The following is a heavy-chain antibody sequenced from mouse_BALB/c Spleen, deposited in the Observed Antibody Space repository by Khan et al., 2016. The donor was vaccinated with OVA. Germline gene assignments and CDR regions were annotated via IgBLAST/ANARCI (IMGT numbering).Heavy chain of an antibody. J-gene: IGHJ2*01. D-gene: IGHD1-2*01. CDR2: LSYSGST. V-gene: IGHV3-2*02. CDR1: GYSITSGYG. Sequence: EVKLEESGPGLVKPSQSLSLTCTVTGYSITSGYGWNWIRQFPGNKLEWMGYLSYSGSTNYNPSLQSRILITRDSSKNQFFLQLNSVTTEDTDTYYCARTARIKYWGQGTTLTVSS. CDR3: ARTARIKY.